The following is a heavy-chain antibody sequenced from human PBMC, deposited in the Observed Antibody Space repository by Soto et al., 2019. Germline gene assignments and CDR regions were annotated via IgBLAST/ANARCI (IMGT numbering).Heavy chain of an antibody. D-gene: IGHD2-2*02. CDR1: GSRFSNYV. Sequence: ASVKVSCKVSGSRFSNYVISWVRQAPGHGLEWLGRIIPIFNSTKYAQSFQGRVTITADKSTSTASLELSSLRSDDTAVYYCAREGRGKKAGYNGLVSLGYWGQGTLVTSPQ. V-gene: IGHV1-69*06. J-gene: IGHJ4*02. CDR3: AREGRGKKAGYNGLVSLGY. CDR2: IIPIFNST.